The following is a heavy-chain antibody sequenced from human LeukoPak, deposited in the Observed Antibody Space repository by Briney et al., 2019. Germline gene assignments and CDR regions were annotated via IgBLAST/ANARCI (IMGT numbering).Heavy chain of an antibody. V-gene: IGHV3-23*01. CDR1: GFTFNIYA. CDR3: ARDRTPPSHYYPSVSYCDY. D-gene: IGHD3-10*01. CDR2: ISGSGGTT. Sequence: GGSLRLSCAASGFTFNIYAMGWVRQAPGKGLEWVSSISGSGGTTYYADSVKGRFTISRDNSKNTLYLQMNSLRAEDTAVYYCARDRTPPSHYYPSVSYCDYWGQGTLVTVSS. J-gene: IGHJ4*02.